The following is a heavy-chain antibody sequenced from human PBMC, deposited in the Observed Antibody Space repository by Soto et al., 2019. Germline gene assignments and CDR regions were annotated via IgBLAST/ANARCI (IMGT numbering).Heavy chain of an antibody. Sequence: QVQLVQSGAEVRQPASTVKVSCKTSGVTFSSYAISWVRPAPGQGLEWMGGIVPIVDAYTYAQKFQGRVTIAEEASTSIDYMVLRSLRYDDTAIYYCVSVVAIPGYPDNWGQGTLVTVSS. V-gene: IGHV1-69*12. D-gene: IGHD5-12*01. J-gene: IGHJ4*02. CDR3: VSVVAIPGYPDN. CDR2: IVPIVDAY. CDR1: GVTFSSYA.